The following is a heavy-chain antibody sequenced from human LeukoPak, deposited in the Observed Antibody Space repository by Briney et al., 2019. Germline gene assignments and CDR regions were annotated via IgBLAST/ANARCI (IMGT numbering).Heavy chain of an antibody. CDR1: GFTFSSYA. CDR2: ISYDGSNK. V-gene: IGHV3-30*01. Sequence: GGSLRLSCAAPGFTFSSYAMHWVRQAPGKGLEWVAVISYDGSNKYYADSVKGRFTISRDNSKNTLYLQMNSLRAEDTAVYYCAREGEDCSSTSQGVPGNYYYYMDVWGKGTTVTVSS. J-gene: IGHJ6*03. CDR3: AREGEDCSSTSQGVPGNYYYYMDV. D-gene: IGHD2-2*01.